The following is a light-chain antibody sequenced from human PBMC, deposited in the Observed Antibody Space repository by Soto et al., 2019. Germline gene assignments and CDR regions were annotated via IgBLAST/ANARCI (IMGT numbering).Light chain of an antibody. CDR3: SSYTSSSIRV. J-gene: IGLJ1*01. Sequence: QSALTQPASVSGSPGQSITISCTGTSSDVGGYNYVSWYQQHPGKAPKLMIYEVSKRPSGVSNRFSGSKSGNTASLTISGLQAEDEADYYCSSYTSSSIRVFGTGTKLTVL. CDR1: SSDVGGYNY. CDR2: EVS. V-gene: IGLV2-14*01.